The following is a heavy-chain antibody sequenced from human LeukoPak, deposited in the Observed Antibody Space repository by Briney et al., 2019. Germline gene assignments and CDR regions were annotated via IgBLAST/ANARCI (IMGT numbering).Heavy chain of an antibody. V-gene: IGHV1-2*02. CDR1: GYTFTGYY. J-gene: IGHJ5*02. CDR2: INPNSGGT. D-gene: IGHD3-3*01. CDR3: ARGVKYYDFWSGYCWFDP. Sequence: APVKVSCKASGYTFTGYYMHWARQAPGQGLEWMGWINPNSGGTNYAQKFQGRVTMTRDTSISTAYMELSRLRSDDTAVYYCARGVKYYDFWSGYCWFDPWGQGTLVTVSS.